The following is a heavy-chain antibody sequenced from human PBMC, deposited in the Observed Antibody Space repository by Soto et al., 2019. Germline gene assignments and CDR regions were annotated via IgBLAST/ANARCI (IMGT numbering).Heavy chain of an antibody. D-gene: IGHD3-22*01. CDR1: GGTFSSYV. CDR3: ARGQSYDSSGYYFDY. J-gene: IGHJ4*02. CDR2: ISAYNGNT. Sequence: ASVKVSCKASGGTFSSYVISWVRQAPGQGLEWMGWISAYNGNTNYAQKLQGRVTMTTDTSTSTAYMELRSLRSDDTAVYYCARGQSYDSSGYYFDYWGQGTLVTVSS. V-gene: IGHV1-18*01.